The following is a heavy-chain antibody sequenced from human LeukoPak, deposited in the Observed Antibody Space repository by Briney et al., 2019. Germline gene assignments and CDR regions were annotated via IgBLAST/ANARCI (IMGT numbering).Heavy chain of an antibody. CDR1: GFTFSSHA. Sequence: GGSLSLSCSASGFTFSSHAMHWVRQAPGKGLEYVSAVSNNGGSTYYADSVKGRFTISRDNSKNTLYLQMSSLRAEDTAVYYCVKDEAAAVDYWGQGTLVTVSS. CDR3: VKDEAAAVDY. D-gene: IGHD6-13*01. V-gene: IGHV3-64D*09. J-gene: IGHJ4*02. CDR2: VSNNGGST.